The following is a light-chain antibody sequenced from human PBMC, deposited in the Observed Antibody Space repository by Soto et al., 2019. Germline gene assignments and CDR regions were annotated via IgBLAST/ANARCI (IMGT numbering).Light chain of an antibody. CDR2: AAS. CDR3: QQYNNWPPLT. Sequence: DIQMTQSPSSVSASVVDRVTITCRASQGINSWLAWYQQKPGRAPKLLIYAASSLQSGVPSRFSGSGSGTEFTLTISSLQSEDFAVYYCQQYNNWPPLTFGQGTRLEIK. J-gene: IGKJ5*01. V-gene: IGKV1-12*01. CDR1: QGINSW.